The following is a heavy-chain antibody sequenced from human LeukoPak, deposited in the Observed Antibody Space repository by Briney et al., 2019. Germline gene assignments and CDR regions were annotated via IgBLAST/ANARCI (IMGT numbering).Heavy chain of an antibody. CDR2: NYYSGST. V-gene: IGHV4-59*12. Sequence: SETLSLTCTVSVGSLSIYYWSWIRRPPGKGREWIGYNYYSGSTNYNASLKHRVSLSVDTSKNQFSLKLSSVTGADTAVYYCARGRLAARHYFDYWGEGTLVTVSS. D-gene: IGHD6-6*01. J-gene: IGHJ4*02. CDR1: VGSLSIYY. CDR3: ARGRLAARHYFDY.